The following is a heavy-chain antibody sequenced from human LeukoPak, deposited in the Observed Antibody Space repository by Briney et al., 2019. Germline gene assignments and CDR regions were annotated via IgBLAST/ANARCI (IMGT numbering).Heavy chain of an antibody. V-gene: IGHV3-21*01. D-gene: IGHD6-19*01. J-gene: IGHJ5*02. CDR1: GITFSSYS. Sequence: GGPLRLSCAASGITFSSYSMNWVRQAPGKGLEWVSSFSSSSSYIYYADSVKGRFTISRDNAKNSLYLQMNSLRAEDTAVYYCARWAVAGILDINCFDPWGQGTLVTVSS. CDR2: FSSSSSYI. CDR3: ARWAVAGILDINCFDP.